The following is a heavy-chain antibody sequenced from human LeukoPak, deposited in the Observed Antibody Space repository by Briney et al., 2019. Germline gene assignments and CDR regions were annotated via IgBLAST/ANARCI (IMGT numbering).Heavy chain of an antibody. CDR1: GFTFSSYS. V-gene: IGHV3-15*01. CDR3: TERGRYCSSTSCFEENV. CDR2: IKSKTDGGTT. J-gene: IGHJ6*04. Sequence: PGGSLRLSCAASGFTFSSYSMNWVRQAPGKGLEWVGRIKSKTDGGTTDYAAPVKGRFTISRDDSKNTLYLQMNSLKTEDTAVYYCTERGRYCSSTSCFEENVWGKGTTVTVSS. D-gene: IGHD2-2*01.